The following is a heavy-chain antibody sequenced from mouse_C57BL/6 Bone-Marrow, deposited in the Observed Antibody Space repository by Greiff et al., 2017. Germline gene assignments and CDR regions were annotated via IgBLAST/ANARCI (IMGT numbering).Heavy chain of an antibody. J-gene: IGHJ4*01. CDR1: GYTFTSYW. CDR3: ARWNDGYYYAMDY. D-gene: IGHD2-3*01. V-gene: IGHV1-64*01. CDR2: IHPNSGST. Sequence: QVQLQQPGAELVKPGASVKLSCKASGYTFTSYWMHWVKQRPGQGLEWIGMIHPNSGSTNYNEKFKSKATLTVDKSSSTDYMQLSSLTSEDSAVYYCARWNDGYYYAMDYWGQGTSVTVSS.